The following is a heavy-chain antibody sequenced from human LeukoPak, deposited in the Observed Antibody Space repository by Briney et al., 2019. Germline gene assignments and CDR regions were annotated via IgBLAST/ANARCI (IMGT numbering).Heavy chain of an antibody. CDR1: GYTFTSYW. D-gene: IGHD6-6*01. CDR2: IYPGDSDT. CDR3: AGLIVGSSSTGWFDP. J-gene: IGHJ5*02. V-gene: IGHV5-51*01. Sequence: GESLKIPCQSSGYTFTSYWIGRVRQMPGKGLQWMGIIYPGDSDTTYSPSFQGQVTISADKSISTAYLQWSSLKASDTAIYYCAGLIVGSSSTGWFDPWGQGTLVTVSS.